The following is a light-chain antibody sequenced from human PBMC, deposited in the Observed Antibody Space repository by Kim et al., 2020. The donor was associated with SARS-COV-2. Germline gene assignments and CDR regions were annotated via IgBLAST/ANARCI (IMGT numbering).Light chain of an antibody. CDR3: QVWDSSSDQYV. CDR1: NIGSKS. CDR2: YDS. Sequence: SYELTQPPSVSVAPGKTARITCGGNNIGSKSVHWYQQKPGQAPVLAIYYDSDRPSGIPERFPGSNSGNTATLTISRVAAGDEADYYCQVWDSSSDQYVFG. V-gene: IGLV3-21*04. J-gene: IGLJ1*01.